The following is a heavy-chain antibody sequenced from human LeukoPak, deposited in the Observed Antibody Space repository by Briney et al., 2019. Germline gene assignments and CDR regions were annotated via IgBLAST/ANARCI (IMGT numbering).Heavy chain of an antibody. J-gene: IGHJ4*02. V-gene: IGHV4-59*02. CDR1: GGSVSSYY. CDR3: ARVGDSGSSFDY. D-gene: IGHD3-10*01. Sequence: PSETLSLTCTVSGGSVSSYYWSWIRQPPGKGLEWIGYIYYTGSTNYNPSLKNRVTMSVDTSKNLLSLRLTYLTAADTAVYYCARVGDSGSSFDYWGQGTQVTVSS. CDR2: IYYTGST.